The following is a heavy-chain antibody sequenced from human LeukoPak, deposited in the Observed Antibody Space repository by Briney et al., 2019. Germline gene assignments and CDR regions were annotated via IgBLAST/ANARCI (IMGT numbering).Heavy chain of an antibody. CDR1: GYRFTSYW. J-gene: IGHJ3*02. CDR2: IYPGDSDT. CDR3: ARFLSSGPTKGAFDI. V-gene: IGHV5-51*01. Sequence: GESVKISCKGSGYRFTSYWIGWVRQMPGKGLEWMGIIYPGDSDTRYRPSFQGQVTISADKSISTAYMQWSSLTGSDTAMYYCARFLSSGPTKGAFDIWGQGTMVTVSS. D-gene: IGHD6-19*01.